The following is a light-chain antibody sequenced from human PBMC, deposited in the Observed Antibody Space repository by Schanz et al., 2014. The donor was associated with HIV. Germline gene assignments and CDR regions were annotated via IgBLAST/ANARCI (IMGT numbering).Light chain of an antibody. CDR3: SSYTTGGTLV. Sequence: QSALTQPPSASGSPGQSVTISCTGTTSDIGGYNYVSWYQQHPDKAPQLLIYEVNMRPSGVPDRFSGSKSGNTASLTISGLQAEDEADYYCSSYTTGGTLVFGGGTKLTVL. J-gene: IGLJ3*02. V-gene: IGLV2-8*01. CDR1: TSDIGGYNY. CDR2: EVN.